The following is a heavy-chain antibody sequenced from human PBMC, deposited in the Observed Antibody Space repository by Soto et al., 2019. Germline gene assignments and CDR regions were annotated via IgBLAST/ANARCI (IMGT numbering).Heavy chain of an antibody. D-gene: IGHD6-13*01. J-gene: IGHJ4*02. V-gene: IGHV3-33*01. CDR3: ARESSWGGFDY. Sequence: QVQLVESGGGVVQPGRSLRLSCAASGFTFSSYGMHWVRQAPGKGLEWVAVIWYDGSNKYYADSVKGRFTISRDNSKNTLYLQMNSLRAEDTAVYYCARESSWGGFDYWGQGTLVTVSS. CDR1: GFTFSSYG. CDR2: IWYDGSNK.